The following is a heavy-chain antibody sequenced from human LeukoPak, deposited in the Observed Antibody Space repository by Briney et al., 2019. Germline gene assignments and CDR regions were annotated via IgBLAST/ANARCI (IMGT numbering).Heavy chain of an antibody. V-gene: IGHV1-46*01. J-gene: IGHJ4*02. D-gene: IGHD5-18*01. CDR1: GYALTNYY. CDR2: IDPSSGDT. Sequence: ASVKVSCKASGYALTNYYMSWVRQAPGQGPEWMGAIDPSSGDTQFAPKFEGRVTVTTDTSTSTVYMEMNSLRPDDTAMYYCATYPGPTIQGSFDYWGQGTLVTVSS. CDR3: ATYPGPTIQGSFDY.